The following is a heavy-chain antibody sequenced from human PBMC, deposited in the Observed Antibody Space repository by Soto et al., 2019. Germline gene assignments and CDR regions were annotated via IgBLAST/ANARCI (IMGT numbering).Heavy chain of an antibody. CDR1: GFSLSTSGVG. CDR2: IYLDDGK. V-gene: IGHV2-5*02. D-gene: IGHD3-10*01. CDR3: GHTHEGIFDY. Sequence: QITLKESGPTLVKPTQTLTLTCTFSGFSLSTSGVGLGWIHQPPGKALVWLALIYLDDGKRYRPSLRSRLTIPNGTTKNKVVITMTNKDPVDTDTNYYGHTHEGIFDYRGQGTRIT. J-gene: IGHJ4*02.